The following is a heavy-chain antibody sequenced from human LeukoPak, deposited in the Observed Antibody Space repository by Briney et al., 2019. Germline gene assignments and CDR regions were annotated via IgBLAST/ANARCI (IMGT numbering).Heavy chain of an antibody. CDR3: AKDQLLWFGELGTFDY. Sequence: GGSLRLSCAASGFTFSNAWMSWVRQAPGKGLEWVSAISGSGGSTYYADSVKGRFTISRDNSKNTLYLQMNSLRAEDTAVYYCAKDQLLWFGELGTFDYWGQGSLVTVSS. CDR1: GFTFSNAW. CDR2: ISGSGGST. D-gene: IGHD3-10*01. J-gene: IGHJ4*02. V-gene: IGHV3-23*01.